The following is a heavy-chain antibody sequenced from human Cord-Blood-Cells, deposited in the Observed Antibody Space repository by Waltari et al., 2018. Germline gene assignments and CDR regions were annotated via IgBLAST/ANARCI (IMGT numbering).Heavy chain of an antibody. D-gene: IGHD6-13*01. CDR2: IIPIFGTA. J-gene: IGHJ4*02. CDR3: AREFPDSSSWYY. V-gene: IGHV1-69*01. CDR1: GGTFSSYA. Sequence: QVQLVQSGAEVKTPGSSVKVSCKAAGGTFSSYAIRWVRQAPGQGLEWMGGIIPIFGTANYAQKFQGRVTITADESTSTAYMELSSLRSEDTAVYYCAREFPDSSSWYYWGQGTLVTVSS.